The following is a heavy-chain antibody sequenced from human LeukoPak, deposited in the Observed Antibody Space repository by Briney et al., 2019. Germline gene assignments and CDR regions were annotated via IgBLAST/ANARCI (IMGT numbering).Heavy chain of an antibody. CDR2: ISGSGGST. D-gene: IGHD3-9*01. V-gene: IGHV3-23*01. CDR3: AKSRYPGYYDILTGYYNYYGMDV. CDR1: GFTFSSYA. J-gene: IGHJ6*02. Sequence: PGGSLRLSCAASGFTFSSYAMSWVRQAPGKGLEWVSAISGSGGSTYYADSVKGRFTISRDNSKSTLYLQMNSLRAEDTAVYYCAKSRYPGYYDILTGYYNYYGMDVWGQGTTVTVSS.